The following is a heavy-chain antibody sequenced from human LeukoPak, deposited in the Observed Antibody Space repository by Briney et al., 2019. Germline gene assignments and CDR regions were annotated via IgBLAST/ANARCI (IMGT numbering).Heavy chain of an antibody. Sequence: ASVKVSCEASGYTYTSYYMHWVRQAPGQGLEWMGIINPSGGSTSYAQKFQDRVTMTRDTSTSTVYMELSSLRFEDTAVYYCARVGYSYGFDYWGQGTLVTVSS. V-gene: IGHV1-46*01. J-gene: IGHJ4*02. CDR3: ARVGYSYGFDY. CDR2: INPSGGST. D-gene: IGHD5-18*01. CDR1: GYTYTSYY.